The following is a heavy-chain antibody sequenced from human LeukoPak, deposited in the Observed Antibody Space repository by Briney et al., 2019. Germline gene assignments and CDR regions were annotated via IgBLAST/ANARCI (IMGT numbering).Heavy chain of an antibody. D-gene: IGHD5-12*01. Sequence: PSETLSLTCTVSGGSISSSTYYWGWIRQPPGKGLEWIGTIYYSGRTYYNPSLKSRVTISVDTSKNHFSLNLTSVTAADTAVYFCAREDRNGNSGYAIGDWGQGILVTVSS. V-gene: IGHV4-39*07. J-gene: IGHJ4*02. CDR2: IYYSGRT. CDR1: GGSISSSTYY. CDR3: AREDRNGNSGYAIGD.